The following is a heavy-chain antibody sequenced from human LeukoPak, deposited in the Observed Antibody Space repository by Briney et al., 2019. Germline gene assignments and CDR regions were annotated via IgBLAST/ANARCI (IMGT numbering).Heavy chain of an antibody. Sequence: GGSLRLSCAASGFTFSGYWMSWVRQAPGKGLEWVANINQDGSEKYYVDSVKGRFTISRDNARNSLSLQMNSLRLEDTAVYYCARGYGSGRASAPDYGLDVWGQGTTVTVSS. CDR3: ARGYGSGRASAPDYGLDV. D-gene: IGHD3-10*01. CDR2: INQDGSEK. CDR1: GFTFSGYW. V-gene: IGHV3-7*01. J-gene: IGHJ6*02.